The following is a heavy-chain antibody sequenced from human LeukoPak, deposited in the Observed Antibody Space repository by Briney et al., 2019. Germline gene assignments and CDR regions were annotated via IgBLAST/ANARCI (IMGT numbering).Heavy chain of an antibody. CDR3: ARDLVGSAISYSSGAWDY. CDR2: IIPIFGTA. Sequence: ASVKVSCKASGGAFISYAISWVRQAPGQGLEWMGGIIPIFGTADYAQKFRGRVTITADESTSTAYMELSSLRPEDTAVYYCARDLVGSAISYSSGAWDYWGQGTLVTVSS. J-gene: IGHJ4*02. D-gene: IGHD3-10*01. V-gene: IGHV1-69*01. CDR1: GGAFISYA.